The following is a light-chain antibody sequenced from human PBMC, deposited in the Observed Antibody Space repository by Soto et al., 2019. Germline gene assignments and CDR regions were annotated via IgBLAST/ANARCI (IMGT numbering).Light chain of an antibody. J-gene: IGLJ2*01. CDR3: QSFDADFVI. CDR1: SGSIANNY. CDR2: ENK. Sequence: NFMLTQPHSVSXXPGKTVTISCTRSSGSIANNYVQWYQQRPGSAPTTVIYENKLRPSGGPGRFSGSTDGSSNSASLTISGLQAEDEADYYCQSFDADFVIFGGGTKLTVL. V-gene: IGLV6-57*04.